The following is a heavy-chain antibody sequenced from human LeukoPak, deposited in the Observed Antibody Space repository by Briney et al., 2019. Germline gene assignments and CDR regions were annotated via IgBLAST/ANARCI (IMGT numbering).Heavy chain of an antibody. Sequence: ASVKVSCKASGYTFTSYGITWVRQAPGQGLEWMGWISVYNGNTNYAQKLQGRVTMTRDTSISTAYMELSRLRSDDTAVYYCASAGIAASYYYYYMDVWGKGTTVTVSS. CDR3: ASAGIAASYYYYYMDV. CDR1: GYTFTSYG. D-gene: IGHD6-13*01. CDR2: ISVYNGNT. V-gene: IGHV1-18*01. J-gene: IGHJ6*03.